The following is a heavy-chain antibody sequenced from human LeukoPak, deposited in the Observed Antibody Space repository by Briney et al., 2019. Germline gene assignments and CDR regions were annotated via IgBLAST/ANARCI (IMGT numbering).Heavy chain of an antibody. J-gene: IGHJ6*02. Sequence: GGSLRLSCAASGFIFSSYWMSWVRQAPGKGLEWVANIKQDGSEKYYVDSVKGRFTISRDNTKNSVYLQMNSLRAEDTAVYFCARGGGLDVWGQGATVTVSS. CDR1: GFIFSSYW. D-gene: IGHD3-16*01. CDR3: ARGGGLDV. V-gene: IGHV3-7*03. CDR2: IKQDGSEK.